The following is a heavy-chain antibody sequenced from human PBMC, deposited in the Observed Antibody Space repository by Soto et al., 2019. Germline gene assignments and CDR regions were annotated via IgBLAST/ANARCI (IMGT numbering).Heavy chain of an antibody. CDR3: ARDSRDFWSGYTYYYGMDV. Sequence: SETLSLTCTVSGGSTSSYYWSWIRQPPGKGLEWIGYIYYSGSTNYNPSLKSRVTISVDTSKNQFSLKLSSVTAADTAVYYCARDSRDFWSGYTYYYGMDVWGQGTTVT. CDR1: GGSTSSYY. V-gene: IGHV4-59*01. CDR2: IYYSGST. J-gene: IGHJ6*02. D-gene: IGHD3-3*01.